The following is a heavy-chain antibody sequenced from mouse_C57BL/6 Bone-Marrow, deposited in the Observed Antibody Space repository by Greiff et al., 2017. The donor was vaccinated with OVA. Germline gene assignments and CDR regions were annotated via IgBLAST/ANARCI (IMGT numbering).Heavy chain of an antibody. CDR3: ARHGLRQGWYFDV. J-gene: IGHJ1*03. CDR1: EYEFPSHD. CDR2: INSDGGST. Sequence: EVKLMESGGGLVQPGESLKLSCESNEYEFPSHDMSWVRKTPEKRLELVAAINSDGGSTYYPDTMERRFILSRDNTKKTLYLQMSSLRSEDTALYYCARHGLRQGWYFDVWGTGTTVTVSS. D-gene: IGHD2-2*01. V-gene: IGHV5-2*01.